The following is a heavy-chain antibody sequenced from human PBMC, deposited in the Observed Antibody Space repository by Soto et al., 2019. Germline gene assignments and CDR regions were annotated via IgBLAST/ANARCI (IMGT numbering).Heavy chain of an antibody. CDR3: ARDSSGWGLDL. CDR1: GFTFSSYD. D-gene: IGHD6-19*01. CDR2: IGRAGDT. J-gene: IGHJ5*02. V-gene: IGHV3-13*01. Sequence: EVQLVESGGGLVQPGGSLRLSCAASGFTFSSYDMHWVRQPTGKGLEWVSLIGRAGDTHYPDSVKGRFTSSRENGKNSLYLQMNSLRAEDTAXXYXARDSSGWGLDLWGQGTLVTVSS.